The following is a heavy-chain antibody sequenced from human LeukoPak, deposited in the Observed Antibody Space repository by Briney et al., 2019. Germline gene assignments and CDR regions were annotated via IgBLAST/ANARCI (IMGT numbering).Heavy chain of an antibody. CDR2: IIPIFGTA. CDR3: ARGPRGYSYGYVNYFDY. Sequence: SVKVSCKASGYTFTSYFIHWVRQAPGQGLEWMGGIIPIFGTANYAQKFQGRVTITADESTSTAYMELSSLRSEDTAVYYCARGPRGYSYGYVNYFDYWGQGTLVTVSS. CDR1: GYTFTSYF. V-gene: IGHV1-69*13. D-gene: IGHD5-18*01. J-gene: IGHJ4*02.